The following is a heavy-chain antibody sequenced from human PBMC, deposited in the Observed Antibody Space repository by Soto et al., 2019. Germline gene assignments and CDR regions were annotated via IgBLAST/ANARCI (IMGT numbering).Heavy chain of an antibody. Sequence: PGGSLRLSCAASGFTSSSYDMHWVRQATGKGLEWVSAIGTAGDTYYPGSVKGRFTISRENAKNSLYLQMNSLRAGDTAVYYCAREGTSCDEVAYYFDYWGQGTLVTVSS. J-gene: IGHJ4*02. D-gene: IGHD2-2*01. CDR2: IGTAGDT. CDR3: AREGTSCDEVAYYFDY. CDR1: GFTSSSYD. V-gene: IGHV3-13*01.